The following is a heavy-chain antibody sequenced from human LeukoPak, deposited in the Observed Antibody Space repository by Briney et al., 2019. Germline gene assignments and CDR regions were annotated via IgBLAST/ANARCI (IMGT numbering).Heavy chain of an antibody. CDR3: ASGSNLRFLEWSPFDY. J-gene: IGHJ4*02. CDR1: GYTFTGYY. V-gene: IGHV1-2*02. D-gene: IGHD3-3*01. CDR2: INPNSGGT. Sequence: ASVKVSCKASGYTFTGYYMHWVRQAPGHGLEWMGWINPNSGGTNYAQKFQGRVTMTRDTSISTAYMGLSRLRSDDTAVYYCASGSNLRFLEWSPFDYWGQGTLVTVSS.